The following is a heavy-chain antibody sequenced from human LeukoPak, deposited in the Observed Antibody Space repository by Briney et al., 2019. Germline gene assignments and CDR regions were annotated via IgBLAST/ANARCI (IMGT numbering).Heavy chain of an antibody. CDR2: IRSKAYSYAT. Sequence: PGGSLRLSCAASGFTFSASPIHWVRQASGQGLEWVGRIRSKAYSYATACAESVKGRCTISRDDSENTAYLQLNSLKTEDTAAYYCTRLVGDSYFYGMDVWGQGTPVTVSS. CDR3: TRLVGDSYFYGMDV. CDR1: GFTFSASP. V-gene: IGHV3-73*01. J-gene: IGHJ6*02.